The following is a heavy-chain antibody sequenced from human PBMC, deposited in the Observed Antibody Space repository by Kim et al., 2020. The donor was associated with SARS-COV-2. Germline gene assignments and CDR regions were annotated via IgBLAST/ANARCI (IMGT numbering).Heavy chain of an antibody. D-gene: IGHD1-26*01. CDR3: AKVTSGSLAP. Sequence: NTKYAQKCQARVTMTADTSTSTAYMELMSLTSDDTAVYYCAKVTSGSLAPWGQGTLVTVSS. CDR2: NT. J-gene: IGHJ5*02. V-gene: IGHV1-18*01.